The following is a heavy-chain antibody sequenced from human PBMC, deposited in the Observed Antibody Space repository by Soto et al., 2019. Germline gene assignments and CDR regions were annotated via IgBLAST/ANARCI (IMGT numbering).Heavy chain of an antibody. CDR1: GFTFSNYD. Sequence: EVLLVESGGGLVKPGGSLRLSCAASGFTFSNYDMNWVRQAPGKGLEWVSSVTTSSDDMYYADSVKGRFTISRDNAKNSLYLQMNSLRAEDTAIYYCVKVRGGFYTYYFDYWGQGTLVTVSS. V-gene: IGHV3-21*02. CDR3: VKVRGGFYTYYFDY. CDR2: VTTSSDDM. D-gene: IGHD3-10*01. J-gene: IGHJ4*02.